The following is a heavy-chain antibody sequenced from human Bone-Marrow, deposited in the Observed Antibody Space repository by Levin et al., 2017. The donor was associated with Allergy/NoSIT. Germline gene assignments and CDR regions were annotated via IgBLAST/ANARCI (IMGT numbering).Heavy chain of an antibody. J-gene: IGHJ5*02. Sequence: RGESLKISCKASGYIFTDYYMHWVRQAPGQGLEWMGWISCNSGATNYAQKFQGRVTMTRDTSTNTAYMELNSLRSDDTAVYYCARDSGSYRDPWGQGTLVTVSS. V-gene: IGHV1-2*02. CDR1: GYIFTDYY. D-gene: IGHD1-26*01. CDR3: ARDSGSYRDP. CDR2: ISCNSGAT.